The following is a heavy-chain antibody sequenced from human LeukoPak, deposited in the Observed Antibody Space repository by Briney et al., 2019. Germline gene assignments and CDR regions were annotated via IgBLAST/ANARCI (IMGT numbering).Heavy chain of an antibody. J-gene: IGHJ4*02. CDR1: GFTFSSYA. Sequence: PGGSLRLSCAASGFTFSSYAMHWVRQAPGKGLEWVAVISYDGSNKYYADSGKGRFTISRDNSKNTLYLQMNSLRAEDTAVYYCARDVRRDGYNVIDYWGQGTLVTVSS. CDR2: ISYDGSNK. D-gene: IGHD5-24*01. CDR3: ARDVRRDGYNVIDY. V-gene: IGHV3-30-3*01.